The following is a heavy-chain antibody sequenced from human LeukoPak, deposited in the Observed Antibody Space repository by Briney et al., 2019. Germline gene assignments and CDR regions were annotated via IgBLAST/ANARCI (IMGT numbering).Heavy chain of an antibody. CDR2: INNDGSGT. J-gene: IGHJ4*02. CDR3: ARPEEPAEDTAVAHFFDY. D-gene: IGHD5-18*01. Sequence: GGSLRLSCAASGFTFSSSWMTWVRQAPGKGLEWVANINNDGSGTYYVDSVEGRFTISRDNAKNSLFLQMNSLRAEDTAVYYCARPEEPAEDTAVAHFFDYWGQGILVTVSS. V-gene: IGHV3-7*05. CDR1: GFTFSSSW.